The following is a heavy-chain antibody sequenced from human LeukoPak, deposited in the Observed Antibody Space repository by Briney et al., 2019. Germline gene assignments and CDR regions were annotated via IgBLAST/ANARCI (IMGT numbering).Heavy chain of an antibody. V-gene: IGHV4-38-2*02. J-gene: IGHJ5*02. D-gene: IGHD2-15*01. CDR3: ARDHLACSGGTCTSAHWFDP. CDR2: ISHSGTT. Sequence: SETLSLTCAVSGDSITSAFHWGWVRQPPGKGLEWIGSISHSGTTYYAPSFKSRLTISLDPSKNQLSLKLSSVTAADTAVFFCARDHLACSGGTCTSAHWFDPWGHGTLVIVSS. CDR1: GDSITSAFH.